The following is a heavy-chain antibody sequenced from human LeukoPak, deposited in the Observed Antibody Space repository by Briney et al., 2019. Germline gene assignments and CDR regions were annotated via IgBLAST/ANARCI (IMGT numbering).Heavy chain of an antibody. D-gene: IGHD3-10*01. J-gene: IGHJ4*02. CDR1: GYTFTSYA. CDR3: ARVQMVRGDQSLGY. Sequence: ASVKVSCKASGYTFTSYAMHWVRQAPGQRLEWMGWINAGNGNTKYSQKFQGRVTITRDTSASTAYMELSSLRSEDTAVYYGARVQMVRGDQSLGYWGQGTLVTVSS. V-gene: IGHV1-3*01. CDR2: INAGNGNT.